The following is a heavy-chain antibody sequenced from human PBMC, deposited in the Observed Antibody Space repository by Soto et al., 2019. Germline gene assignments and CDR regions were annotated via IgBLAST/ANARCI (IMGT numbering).Heavy chain of an antibody. J-gene: IGHJ4*02. V-gene: IGHV1-46*01. CDR2: INPSGGST. CDR3: AVLWFGELPPIDY. Sequence: ASVKVSCKASGYTFTSYYMHWVRQAPGQGLEWMGIINPSGGSTSYAQKFQGRVTMTRDTSTSTVYMELSSLRSEDTAVYYCAVLWFGELPPIDYWGQGTLVTVS. D-gene: IGHD3-10*01. CDR1: GYTFTSYY.